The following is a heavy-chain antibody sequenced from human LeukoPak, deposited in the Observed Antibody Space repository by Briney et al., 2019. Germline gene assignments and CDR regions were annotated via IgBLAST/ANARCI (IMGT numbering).Heavy chain of an antibody. J-gene: IGHJ6*03. D-gene: IGHD5-18*01. V-gene: IGHV1-46*01. CDR1: GYTFTSYY. CDR2: INPSGGST. Sequence: ASVKVSRKASGYTFTSYYMHWVRQAPGQGLEWMGIINPSGGSTSYAQKFQGRVTMTRDMSTSTVYMELSSLRSEDTAVYYCAREIGDGYSFQEYYMDVWGKGTTVTVSS. CDR3: AREIGDGYSFQEYYMDV.